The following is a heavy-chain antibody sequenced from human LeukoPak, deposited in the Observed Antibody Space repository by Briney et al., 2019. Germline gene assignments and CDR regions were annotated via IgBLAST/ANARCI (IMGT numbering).Heavy chain of an antibody. J-gene: IGHJ4*02. Sequence: SEKLSLTCSVFGDPISTYHWNWIRKPPGKGLEWIAYMQSTGNSQYNPSLKSRVAMSVDTSKNQVVLNLSSVTAADTAVYYCARDKRHSYGRYFAHWGQGMLVAVSS. D-gene: IGHD5-18*01. CDR3: ARDKRHSYGRYFAH. CDR2: MQSTGNS. CDR1: GDPISTYH. V-gene: IGHV4-59*01.